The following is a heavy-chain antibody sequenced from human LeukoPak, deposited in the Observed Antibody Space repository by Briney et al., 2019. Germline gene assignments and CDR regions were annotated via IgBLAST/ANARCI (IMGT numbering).Heavy chain of an antibody. D-gene: IGHD3-3*01. CDR2: ISRSGWTT. CDR3: AKDPRPYYDVPVGY. Sequence: GGSLRLSCVASGFMFSDYAMSWVRQAPGKGLEWVASISRSGWTTFYAGSVKGGLTIPRDLFKKTVHLAMKAMRAEDTAVYYCAKDPRPYYDVPVGYWGQGTLVTVSP. J-gene: IGHJ4*02. CDR1: GFMFSDYA. V-gene: IGHV3-23*01.